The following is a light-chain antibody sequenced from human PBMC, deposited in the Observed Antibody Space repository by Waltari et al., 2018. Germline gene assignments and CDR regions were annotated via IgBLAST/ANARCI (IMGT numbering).Light chain of an antibody. CDR1: RSDVGGYTY. CDR3: SSYTSSSTRV. J-gene: IGLJ1*01. CDR2: GVS. Sequence: QSALTQPASVSGSPGQSITISCTGTRSDVGGYTYVSCYQQHPGKAPKIMIYGVSNRPSGVSNRFSGSKSGNTASLIISGRQAEDEADYYCSSYTSSSTRVFGTGTKVTVL. V-gene: IGLV2-14*03.